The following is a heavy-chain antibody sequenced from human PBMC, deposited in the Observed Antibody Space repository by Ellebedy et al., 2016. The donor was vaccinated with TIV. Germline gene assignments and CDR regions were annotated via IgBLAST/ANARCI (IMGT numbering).Heavy chain of an antibody. D-gene: IGHD5-18*01. CDR1: GGSINSGGYY. V-gene: IGHV4-31*03. Sequence: SETLSLTXNVSGGSINSGGYYWSWIRQHPGKGLEWIGYIYYSGSTYYTPSLKSRVTISVDTSKNQFSLKLSSVSAADTAVYYCARDRIQLSYFDYWGQGTLVTVSS. CDR3: ARDRIQLSYFDY. J-gene: IGHJ4*02. CDR2: IYYSGST.